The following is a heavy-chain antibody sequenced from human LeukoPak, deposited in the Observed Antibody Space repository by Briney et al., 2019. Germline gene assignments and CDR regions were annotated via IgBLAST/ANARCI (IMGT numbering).Heavy chain of an antibody. CDR3: ARVGRVRYCSSTSCPLVGMDV. Sequence: ASVKVSCKASGYTFTSYGISWVRQAPGQGLEWMGWISAYNGNTNYAQKLQGRVTMTTDTSTSTAYMELRSLRSDDTAVYYCARVGRVRYCSSTSCPLVGMDVWGQGTTVTVSS. V-gene: IGHV1-18*01. CDR1: GYTFTSYG. CDR2: ISAYNGNT. D-gene: IGHD2-2*01. J-gene: IGHJ6*02.